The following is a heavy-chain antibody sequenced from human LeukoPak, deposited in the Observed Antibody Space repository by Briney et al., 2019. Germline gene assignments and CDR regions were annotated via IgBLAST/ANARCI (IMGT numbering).Heavy chain of an antibody. CDR2: IWYDGSNK. D-gene: IGHD2/OR15-2a*01. CDR1: GFTFSSYG. J-gene: IGHJ6*02. V-gene: IGHV3-33*06. Sequence: GGSLRLSCAASGFTFSSYGMHWVRQAPGEGLEWVAVIWYDGSNKYYADSVKGRFTISRDNSKNTLYLQMNSLRAEDTAVYYCAKYVSARGPPYALAVWGQGTTVTVSS. CDR3: AKYVSARGPPYALAV.